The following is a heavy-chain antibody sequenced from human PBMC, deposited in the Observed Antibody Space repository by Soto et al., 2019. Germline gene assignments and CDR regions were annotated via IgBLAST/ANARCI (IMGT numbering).Heavy chain of an antibody. CDR2: IYHSGAT. V-gene: IGHV4-4*02. CDR3: ARLPENLYYYYGMDI. J-gene: IGHJ6*02. Sequence: QVQLQESGPGLVKPSGTLSLTCAVSGGSISSTNWWSWVHQPPGKGLEWIGEIYHSGATNYNPSLMSRVTISVDNSKNHFFLTLSSVTAADTAVYYCARLPENLYYYYGMDIWGQGTTVTVSS. CDR1: GGSISSTNW.